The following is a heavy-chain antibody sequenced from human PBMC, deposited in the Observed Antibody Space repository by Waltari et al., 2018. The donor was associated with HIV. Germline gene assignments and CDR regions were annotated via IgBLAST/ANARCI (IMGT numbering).Heavy chain of an antibody. CDR2: ISGNAGRA. CDR3: AKHSSGWYRGHYPIDV. V-gene: IGHV3-23*01. Sequence: EAQLLETRGGFAQTGGALRVPCAAAKFTLDTYELAWSRPVRRARGKGLGWVEIISGNAGRAYYADSLEGRFTVSRENSNNTIYLQMNNLTAEDTAVYYCAKHSSGWYRGHYPIDVWGQGTTVTVSS. CDR1: KFTLDTYE. J-gene: IGHJ6*02. D-gene: IGHD6-19*01.